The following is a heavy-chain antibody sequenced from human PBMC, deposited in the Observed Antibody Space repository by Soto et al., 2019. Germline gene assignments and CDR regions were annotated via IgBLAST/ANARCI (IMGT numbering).Heavy chain of an antibody. CDR2: INHSGST. CDR1: GGSFSGYY. CDR3: AATTGDYYYYGMDV. D-gene: IGHD4-17*01. J-gene: IGHJ6*02. V-gene: IGHV4-34*01. Sequence: SETLSLTCAVYGGSFSGYYWSWIRQPPGKGLEWIGEINHSGSTNYNPSLKSRVTISVDTSKNQFSLKLSSVTAADTAVYYCAATTGDYYYYGMDVWGQGTTVTVSS.